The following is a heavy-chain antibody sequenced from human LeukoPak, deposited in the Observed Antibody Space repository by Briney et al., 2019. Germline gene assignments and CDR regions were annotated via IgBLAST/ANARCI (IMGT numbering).Heavy chain of an antibody. CDR3: AKEFVSRSSLTFDY. Sequence: GGSLRLSCAASGFTFASFAMAWVRQAPGKGLEWVSAIGGSADYTFYADSVRGRFSFSRDNSKNTPYLQMISLRTEDTAIYYCAKEFVSRSSLTFDYWGQGTLVTVSS. CDR1: GFTFASFA. V-gene: IGHV3-23*01. J-gene: IGHJ4*02. CDR2: IGGSADYT. D-gene: IGHD2-2*01.